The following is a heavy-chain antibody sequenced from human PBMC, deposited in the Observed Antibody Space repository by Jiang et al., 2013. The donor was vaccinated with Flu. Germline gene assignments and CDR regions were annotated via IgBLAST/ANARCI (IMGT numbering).Heavy chain of an antibody. CDR3: ARASPYDFWSGYYRWFDP. Sequence: LLKPSETLSLTCAVYGGSFSPYYWSWIRQPPGKGLEWIGEINHSGSTHYSPSLMSRVTISVDTSKNQFSLMLTSVTAADTAVYYCARASPYDFWSGYYRWFDPWGQGTLVTVSS. CDR1: GGSFSPYY. J-gene: IGHJ5*02. D-gene: IGHD3-3*01. V-gene: IGHV4-34*01. CDR2: INHSGST.